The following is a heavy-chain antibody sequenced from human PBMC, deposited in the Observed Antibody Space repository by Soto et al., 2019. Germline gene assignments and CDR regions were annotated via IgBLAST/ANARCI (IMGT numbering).Heavy chain of an antibody. CDR2: IIPILGIA. Sequence: GASVKVSCKASGGTFGSYTISWVRQAPGQGLEWMGRIIPILGIANYAQKFQGRVTITADKSTSTAYMELSSLRSEDTAVYYCVRIAVAGPNFDYWGQGTLVTVSS. D-gene: IGHD6-19*01. CDR3: VRIAVAGPNFDY. V-gene: IGHV1-69*02. CDR1: GGTFGSYT. J-gene: IGHJ4*02.